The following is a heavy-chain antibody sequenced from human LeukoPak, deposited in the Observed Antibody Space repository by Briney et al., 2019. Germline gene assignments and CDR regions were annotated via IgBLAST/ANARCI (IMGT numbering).Heavy chain of an antibody. CDR2: TYYRSKWYN. Sequence: SQTLSLTCAISGDSVSSNSAAWNWIRQSPSRGLEWLGRTYYRSKWYNDYAVSVESRITINPDTSKNQVSLQLKSVTPEDTAVYYCARQYSSGWDYYYGLDVWGKGTTVTVSS. D-gene: IGHD6-25*01. CDR1: GDSVSSNSAA. J-gene: IGHJ6*04. V-gene: IGHV6-1*01. CDR3: ARQYSSGWDYYYGLDV.